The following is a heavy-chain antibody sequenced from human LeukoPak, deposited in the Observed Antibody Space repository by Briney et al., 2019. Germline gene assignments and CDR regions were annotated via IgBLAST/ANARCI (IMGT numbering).Heavy chain of an antibody. CDR1: GFSFTSYS. CDR3: ARGPYYYDSGGFYHY. D-gene: IGHD3-22*01. V-gene: IGHV3-21*01. J-gene: IGHJ4*02. Sequence: PGGSLRLSCVASGFSFTSYSMNWVRQAPGKGLEWVSSISSSSDYINYADSVKGRFTISKDNAKNSLYLQMNSLRAEDTAVYYCARGPYYYDSGGFYHYWGQGTLVTVSS. CDR2: ISSSSDYI.